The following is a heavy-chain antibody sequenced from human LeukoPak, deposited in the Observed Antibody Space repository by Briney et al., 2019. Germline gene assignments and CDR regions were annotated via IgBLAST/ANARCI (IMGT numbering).Heavy chain of an antibody. CDR1: GYTFTSYG. CDR2: ISAYNGNT. J-gene: IGHJ4*02. D-gene: IGHD2-2*01. CDR3: ARTYCSSTSCLSPFDY. Sequence: GASVKVSCKASGYTFTSYGISWVRQAPGQGLEWMGWISAYNGNTNYAQKLQGRVTMTTDTSTSTAYMELRSLRSDDTAVYYCARTYCSSTSCLSPFDYWGQGTLVTVSS. V-gene: IGHV1-18*01.